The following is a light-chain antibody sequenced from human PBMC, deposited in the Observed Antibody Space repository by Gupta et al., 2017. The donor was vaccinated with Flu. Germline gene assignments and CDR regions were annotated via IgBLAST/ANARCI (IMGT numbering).Light chain of an antibody. V-gene: IGLV2-14*01. CDR3: SSYTASSTPFV. CDR1: SSDVGAYKY. CDR2: EVN. J-gene: IGLJ1*01. Sequence: QSALAQPASVSGSPGQSITISCTGPSSDVGAYKYVSWYQQHPGKAPKLMIYEVNTRPSGVSNRFSGSKSGNTASLTISGLQTEDEADYYCSSYTASSTPFVFGAGTKVTVL.